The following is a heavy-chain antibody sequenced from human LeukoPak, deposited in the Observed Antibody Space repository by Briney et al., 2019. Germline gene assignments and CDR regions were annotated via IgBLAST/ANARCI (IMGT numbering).Heavy chain of an antibody. CDR1: GYTFTSYG. CDR2: ISAYNGNT. J-gene: IGHJ3*02. D-gene: IGHD2-2*02. V-gene: IGHV1-18*01. CDR3: ARDPLYCSSTSCYSRDAFDI. Sequence: ASVKVSCXASGYTFTSYGISWVRQAPGQGLEWMGWISAYNGNTNYAQKLQGRVTMTTDTSTSTAYMELRSLRSDDTAVYYCARDPLYCSSTSCYSRDAFDIWGQGTMVTVSS.